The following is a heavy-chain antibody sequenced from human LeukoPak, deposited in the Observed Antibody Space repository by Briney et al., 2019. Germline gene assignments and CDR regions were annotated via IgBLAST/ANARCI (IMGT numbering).Heavy chain of an antibody. Sequence: SETLSLTCAVYGGSFSGYYWSWIRQPPGKGLEWIGEINHSGSTNYNPSLKSRVTIPVDTSKNQFSLKLSSVTAADTAVYYCARFIGNWYFDLWGRGTLVTVSS. CDR1: GGSFSGYY. V-gene: IGHV4-34*01. CDR2: INHSGST. J-gene: IGHJ2*01. CDR3: ARFIGNWYFDL. D-gene: IGHD3-16*02.